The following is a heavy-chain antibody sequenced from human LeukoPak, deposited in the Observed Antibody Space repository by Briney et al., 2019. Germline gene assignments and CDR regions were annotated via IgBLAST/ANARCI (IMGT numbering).Heavy chain of an antibody. CDR1: GASISSNNW. D-gene: IGHD6-13*01. Sequence: KSSQTLSLTCAVSGASISSNNWWGWVRQPPGKGLEWIGEIYHSGSPNYNPSLKSRVTISVDKSRNHFSLNLSSVTAADTAVYYCARVNINSWYSCDYWGQGTLVTVSS. J-gene: IGHJ4*02. V-gene: IGHV4-4*02. CDR2: IYHSGSP. CDR3: ARVNINSWYSCDY.